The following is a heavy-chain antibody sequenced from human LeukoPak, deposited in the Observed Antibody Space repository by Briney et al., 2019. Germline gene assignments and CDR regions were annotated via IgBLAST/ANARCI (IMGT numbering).Heavy chain of an antibody. CDR3: AKRSYCFGASCLFDP. V-gene: IGHV3-23*01. D-gene: IGHD2-15*01. CDR1: GFTFSSYA. J-gene: IGHJ5*02. CDR2: ISGNAERT. Sequence: GGSLRLSCAASGFTFSSYAMTWVRQTPGKGLEWVSVISGNAERTYYADSVKGRFTISRDNSKNTLYLQMSSLRADDTAVYYCAKRSYCFGASCLFDPWAREPWSPSPQ.